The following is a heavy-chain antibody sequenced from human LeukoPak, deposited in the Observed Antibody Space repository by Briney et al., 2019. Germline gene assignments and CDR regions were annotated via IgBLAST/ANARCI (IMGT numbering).Heavy chain of an antibody. CDR1: GGSLSGYY. CDR2: INHSGST. D-gene: IGHD6-19*01. CDR3: ARGRGIAVAGTRVRYFDY. Sequence: SETLSLTCAVYGGSLSGYYWSWIRQPPGKGLEWIGEINHSGSTNYNPSLKSRVTISVDTSKNQFSLKLSSVTAADTAVYYCARGRGIAVAGTRVRYFDYWGQGTLVTVSS. V-gene: IGHV4-34*01. J-gene: IGHJ4*02.